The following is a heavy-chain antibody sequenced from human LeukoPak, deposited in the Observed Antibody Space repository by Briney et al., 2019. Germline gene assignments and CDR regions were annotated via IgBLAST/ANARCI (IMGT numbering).Heavy chain of an antibody. Sequence: SGGSLRLSCAASGFTFSSYAMHWVRQAPGKGLEYVSAISSNGGSTYYANSVKGRFTISRDNTKNTLYLQMGSLRAEDMAVYYCARGRDDFNWFDPWGQGTLVTVSS. D-gene: IGHD1-1*01. J-gene: IGHJ5*02. CDR2: ISSNGGST. CDR3: ARGRDDFNWFDP. V-gene: IGHV3-64*01. CDR1: GFTFSSYA.